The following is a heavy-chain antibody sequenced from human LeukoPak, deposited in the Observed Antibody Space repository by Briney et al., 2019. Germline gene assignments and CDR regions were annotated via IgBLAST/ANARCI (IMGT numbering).Heavy chain of an antibody. CDR3: ARDRGYSSSWIDY. CDR2: IYSGGST. CDR1: GFTFSSYS. Sequence: GGSLRLSCAASGFTFSSYSMNWVRQAPGKGLEWVSVIYSGGSTYYADSVKGRFTISRDNSKNTLYLQMNSLRAEDTAVYYCARDRGYSSSWIDYWGQGTLVTVSS. V-gene: IGHV3-53*01. D-gene: IGHD6-13*01. J-gene: IGHJ4*02.